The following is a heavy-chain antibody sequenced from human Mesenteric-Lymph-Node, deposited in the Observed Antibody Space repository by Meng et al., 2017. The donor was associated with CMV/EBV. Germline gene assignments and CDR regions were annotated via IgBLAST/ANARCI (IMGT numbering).Heavy chain of an antibody. CDR3: AREPQLEIDAFDT. D-gene: IGHD1-1*01. Sequence: AGSLRLSCAASGFTFSSYTMHWVRQAPGKGLQWVALISQDGSNKYYADSVKGRFTISRDNSKNTLYVQMNSLRPEDTAVYYCAREPQLEIDAFDTWGRGTMVTVSS. CDR1: GFTFSSYT. CDR2: ISQDGSNK. V-gene: IGHV3-30-3*01. J-gene: IGHJ3*02.